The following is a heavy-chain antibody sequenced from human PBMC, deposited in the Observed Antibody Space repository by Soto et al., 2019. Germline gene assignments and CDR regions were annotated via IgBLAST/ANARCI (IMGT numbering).Heavy chain of an antibody. V-gene: IGHV4-59*01. Sequence: QVQLQESGPGLVKPSETLSLTCTVSGGSISSYYWSWIRQPPGKGLEWIGYIYYSGSTNYNPSLKIRVTISVDTSKNQFSLKLSSVTAADTAVYYCARAMRGSYLRYFDYWGQGTLFTVSS. CDR2: IYYSGST. J-gene: IGHJ4*02. CDR1: GGSISSYY. D-gene: IGHD1-26*01. CDR3: ARAMRGSYLRYFDY.